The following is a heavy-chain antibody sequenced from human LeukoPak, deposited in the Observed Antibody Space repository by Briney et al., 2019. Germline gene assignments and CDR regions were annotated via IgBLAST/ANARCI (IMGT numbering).Heavy chain of an antibody. D-gene: IGHD3-3*01. CDR2: IYYSGST. V-gene: IGHV4-30-4*02. CDR1: GGSISSGDYY. Sequence: PSETLSLTCTVSGGSISSGDYYWSWIRQPPGKGLEWIGYIYYSGSTYYNPSLKSRVIISVDTSKNQFSLKLSSVTAADTAFYYCARETSGYPYYFDYWGQGTLVTVSS. CDR3: ARETSGYPYYFDY. J-gene: IGHJ4*02.